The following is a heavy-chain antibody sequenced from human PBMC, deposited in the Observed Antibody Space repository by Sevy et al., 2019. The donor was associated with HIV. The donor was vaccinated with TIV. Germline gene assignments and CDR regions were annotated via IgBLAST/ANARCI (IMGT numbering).Heavy chain of an antibody. CDR2: ISSSSSYI. V-gene: IGHV3-21*01. CDR1: GFTFSTYT. CDR3: ARAAYYCGTTSCYIDY. D-gene: IGHD2-2*02. Sequence: GGSLRLSCAASGFTFSTYTMNWVRQAPGKGLEWVSSISSSSSYIYYADSVKGRFTISRDNAKNSLYLQMNSLRVEDTAVYYCARAAYYCGTTSCYIDYWGQGTLVTVSS. J-gene: IGHJ4*02.